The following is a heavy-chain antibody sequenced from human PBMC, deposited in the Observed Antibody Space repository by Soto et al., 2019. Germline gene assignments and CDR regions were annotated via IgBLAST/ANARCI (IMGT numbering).Heavy chain of an antibody. J-gene: IGHJ4*02. CDR2: ISYDGSNK. Sequence: QVQLVESGGGVVQPGRSLRLSCAASGFTFSSYAMHWVRQAPGKGLEWVAVISYDGSNKYYADSVKGRFTISRDNSKNTLYLQMNSLRAEDTAVYYCARDGATIEDGHNILDYWGQGTLVTVSS. CDR1: GFTFSSYA. V-gene: IGHV3-30-3*01. D-gene: IGHD5-12*01. CDR3: ARDGATIEDGHNILDY.